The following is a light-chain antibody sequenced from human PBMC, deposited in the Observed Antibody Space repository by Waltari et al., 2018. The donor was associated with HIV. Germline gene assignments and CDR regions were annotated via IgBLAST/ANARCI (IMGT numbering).Light chain of an antibody. Sequence: DIQITQSPSSLSASVVDRVPIPSRASQNIRTNLNWYQQKKGKAPKLLMYAVCSLQNGVPSRFSGSGSGTDFTLTISSQQPEDFATYHCQQSYTTPRTFGQGTKVEI. CDR1: QNIRTN. V-gene: IGKV1-39*01. CDR3: QQSYTTPRT. CDR2: AVC. J-gene: IGKJ1*01.